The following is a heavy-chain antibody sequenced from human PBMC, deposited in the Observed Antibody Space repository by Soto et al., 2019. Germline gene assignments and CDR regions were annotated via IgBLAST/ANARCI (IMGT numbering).Heavy chain of an antibody. CDR3: VMNGDPFYFDS. V-gene: IGHV4-4*02. CDR1: GGSISSNNW. CDR2: IYRNGNT. Sequence: QVRLQESGPGLVRPSGTLYLTCAVSGGSISSNNWWSWIRQPPGQGLEWIGDIYRNGNTNYNPSLKSRVTISVDKSKNQFSLKLNSVTAADTAIYYCVMNGDPFYFDSWGQGILVAVSS. D-gene: IGHD4-17*01. J-gene: IGHJ4*02.